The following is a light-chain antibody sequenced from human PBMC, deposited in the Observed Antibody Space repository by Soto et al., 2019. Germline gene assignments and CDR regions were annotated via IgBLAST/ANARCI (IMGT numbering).Light chain of an antibody. V-gene: IGKV1-12*01. J-gene: IGKJ1*01. CDR1: QGIAGS. Sequence: DVYLTQSASFLSASVGYRVTIPCRASQGIAGSLAWYQQKQGNAPKLLIYVVSSLQSGVPSRFSGSGYGTYFILTISNLQTEDFATYYCLHTDSFPWTFGQGTKVDIK. CDR2: VVS. CDR3: LHTDSFPWT.